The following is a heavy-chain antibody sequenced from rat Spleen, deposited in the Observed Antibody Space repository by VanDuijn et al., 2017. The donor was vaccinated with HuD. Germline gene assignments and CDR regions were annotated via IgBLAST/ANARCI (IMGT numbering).Heavy chain of an antibody. CDR3: ARDWSYNSGFDY. CDR2: IWNTGGT. D-gene: IGHD4-3*01. J-gene: IGHJ2*01. CDR1: GFSPTSYN. Sequence: QVQLKESGPGLVQPSQTLSLTCTVAGFSPTSYNVHWVRQPPGKGLEWMGVIWNTGGTRYNSALKSRLSISRDTSNSQVFLKMNRLQTEDTATYYCARDWSYNSGFDYWGQGVMVTVSS. V-gene: IGHV2-41*01.